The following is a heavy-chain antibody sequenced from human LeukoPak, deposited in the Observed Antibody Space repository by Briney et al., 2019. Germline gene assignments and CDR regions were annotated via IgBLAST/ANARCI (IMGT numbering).Heavy chain of an antibody. CDR3: AGLWFGDRPPFDY. CDR1: GFTVSSNY. J-gene: IGHJ4*02. CDR2: IYSGGST. V-gene: IGHV3-53*01. Sequence: GGSLRLSCAASGFTVSSNYMSWVRQAPRKGLEWVSVIYSGGSTFYADSVKGRFTISRDNAKNSLYLQMNSLRAEDTAVYYCAGLWFGDRPPFDYWGQGTLVTVSS. D-gene: IGHD3-10*01.